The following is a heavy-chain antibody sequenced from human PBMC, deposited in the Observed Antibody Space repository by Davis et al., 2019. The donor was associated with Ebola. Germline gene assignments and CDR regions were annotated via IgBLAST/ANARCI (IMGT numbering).Heavy chain of an antibody. CDR3: ARGQKQLAN. Sequence: GESLKISCAASGFTFSSYWMHWVRQAPGKGLVWVSRINSDGSSTSYADSVKGRFTISRDNAKNTLYLQMNSLRAEDTAVYYCARGQKQLANWGQGTLVTVSS. CDR2: INSDGSST. D-gene: IGHD6-6*01. J-gene: IGHJ4*02. CDR1: GFTFSSYW. V-gene: IGHV3-74*01.